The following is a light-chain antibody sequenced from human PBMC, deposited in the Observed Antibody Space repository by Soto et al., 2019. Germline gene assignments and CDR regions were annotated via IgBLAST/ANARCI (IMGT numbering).Light chain of an antibody. V-gene: IGKV1-39*01. CDR2: AAS. CDR1: QSISSY. CDR3: QQSYSTPLT. Sequence: DIQMTQSPSSLSASVGDRVTITCRASQSISSYLNWYQQKPGKAPKLLIYAASSLQSRVPSRFSGSGSGTDFTLTISSLQPADFATYDCQQSYSTPLTFGGGTKVEIK. J-gene: IGKJ4*01.